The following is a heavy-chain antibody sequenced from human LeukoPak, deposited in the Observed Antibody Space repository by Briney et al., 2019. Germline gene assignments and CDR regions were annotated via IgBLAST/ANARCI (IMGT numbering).Heavy chain of an antibody. Sequence: PSETLSLTCTVSGGSISSGGYYWSWIRQHPGKGLESIGYIYYTGSTYYNPSLKSRPTISVDTSKNQFSLNLSSVTAADTAVYYCARVRAVAGSVSFDYWGQGTLVTVSS. CDR2: IYYTGST. CDR3: ARVRAVAGSVSFDY. V-gene: IGHV4-31*03. J-gene: IGHJ4*02. CDR1: GGSISSGGYY. D-gene: IGHD6-19*01.